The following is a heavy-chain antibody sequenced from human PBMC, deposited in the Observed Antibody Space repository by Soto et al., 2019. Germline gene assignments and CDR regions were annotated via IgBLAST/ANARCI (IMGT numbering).Heavy chain of an antibody. Sequence: EVQLVESGGGLVQPGESLRLSCASSGFTFSNYWMSWVRQAPGKGLEWVANIKQDGSEKYYVDSVEGRFTISRDNAKNSLYLQMNSLKAEDTAVYYCARGVRDRYWGQGTLVTVSS. V-gene: IGHV3-7*04. CDR1: GFTFSNYW. J-gene: IGHJ4*02. CDR2: IKQDGSEK. CDR3: ARGVRDRY. D-gene: IGHD2-21*01.